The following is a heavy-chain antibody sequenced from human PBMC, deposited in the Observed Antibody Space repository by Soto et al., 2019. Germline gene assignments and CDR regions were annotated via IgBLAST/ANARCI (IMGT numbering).Heavy chain of an antibody. V-gene: IGHV1-69*02. J-gene: IGHJ4*02. D-gene: IGHD2-2*01. CDR3: ARVGSHNTPCSSTSCYEYSGYDLFDY. CDR2: IIPILGIA. CDR1: GGTFSSYT. Sequence: SVKVSCKASGGTFSSYTISWVRQAPGQGLEWMGRIIPILGIANYAQKFQGRVTITADKSTSTAYMELSSLRSEDTAVYYCARVGSHNTPCSSTSCYEYSGYDLFDYWGQGTLVTVSS.